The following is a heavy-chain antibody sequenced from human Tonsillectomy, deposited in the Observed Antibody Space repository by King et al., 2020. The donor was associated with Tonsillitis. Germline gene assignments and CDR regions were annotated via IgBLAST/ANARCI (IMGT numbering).Heavy chain of an antibody. J-gene: IGHJ4*02. CDR3: ARVYRYYFDY. Sequence: VQLQESGPGLVKPSETLSLTCTVSGGSISSYYWSWSRQPPGKGLELIGDIYYSGSTNYNPSLKSRVTISVDTSKNQFSLKLSSVTAADTAVYYCARVYRYYFDYWGQGTLVTVSS. V-gene: IGHV4-59*01. CDR1: GGSISSYY. CDR2: IYYSGST. D-gene: IGHD1-26*01.